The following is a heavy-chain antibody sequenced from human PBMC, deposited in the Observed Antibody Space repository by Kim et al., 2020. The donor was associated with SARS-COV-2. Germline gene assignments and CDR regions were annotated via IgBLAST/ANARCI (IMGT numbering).Heavy chain of an antibody. CDR2: IDPSDSYT. D-gene: IGHD3-10*01. CDR1: GYSFTSYW. Sequence: GESLKISCKGSGYSFTSYWISWVRQMPGKGLEWMGRIDPSDSYTNYSPSFQGHVTISADKSISTAYLQWSSLKASDTAMYYCASGGGKSFNYYYYGMDVWGQGTTVTVSS. V-gene: IGHV5-10-1*01. J-gene: IGHJ6*02. CDR3: ASGGGKSFNYYYYGMDV.